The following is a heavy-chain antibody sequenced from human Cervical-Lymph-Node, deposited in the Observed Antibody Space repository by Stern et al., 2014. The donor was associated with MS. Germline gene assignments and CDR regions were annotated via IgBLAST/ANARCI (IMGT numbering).Heavy chain of an antibody. CDR3: ARVGSGWYGMDV. Sequence: DQLVESGGGAVQPGRSLRLSCEASGFTFSNNAMHWVRQAPGKGLEWVAVIANDGRNTHYADSVKGRFTISRDNPKNTLYLQMNSLRVEDTAVYYCARVGSGWYGMDVWGQGTTVIVSS. CDR2: IANDGRNT. V-gene: IGHV3-30*04. CDR1: GFTFSNNA. D-gene: IGHD6-19*01. J-gene: IGHJ6*02.